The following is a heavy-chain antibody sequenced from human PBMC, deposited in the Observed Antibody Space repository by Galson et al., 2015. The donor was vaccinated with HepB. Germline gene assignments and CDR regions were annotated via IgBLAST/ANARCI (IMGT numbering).Heavy chain of an antibody. J-gene: IGHJ4*02. Sequence: SLRLSCAASGFTFSSYGTHWVRQAPGKGLEWVAVISYDGSNKYYADSVKGRFTISRDNSKNTLYLQMNSLRAEDTAVYYCAKGAGRGYCSGGSCPNPFDYWGQGTLVTVSS. CDR3: AKGAGRGYCSGGSCPNPFDY. V-gene: IGHV3-30*18. D-gene: IGHD2-15*01. CDR2: ISYDGSNK. CDR1: GFTFSSYG.